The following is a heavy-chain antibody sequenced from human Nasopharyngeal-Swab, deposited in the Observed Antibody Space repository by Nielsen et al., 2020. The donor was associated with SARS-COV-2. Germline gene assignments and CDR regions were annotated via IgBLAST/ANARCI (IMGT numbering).Heavy chain of an antibody. D-gene: IGHD1-1*01. Sequence: WIRQPPGEGLEWIGSIYYSGSTYYNPSLKRRVTISVDTSKNQFSLKLSSVTAADTAVYYCARGRNFVWNGAVGLDYWGQGTLVTVSS. CDR2: IYYSGST. CDR3: ARGRNFVWNGAVGLDY. V-gene: IGHV4-39*07. J-gene: IGHJ4*02.